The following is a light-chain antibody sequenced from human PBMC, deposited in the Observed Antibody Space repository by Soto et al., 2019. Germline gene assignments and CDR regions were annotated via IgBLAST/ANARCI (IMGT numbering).Light chain of an antibody. CDR1: SSDVGGYNY. CDR2: DVT. V-gene: IGLV2-11*01. J-gene: IGLJ2*01. CDR3: CSYAGSYTGV. Sequence: QSVLTQPASVSGSPGQSITISCTGTSSDVGGYNYVSWYQQQSGKAPKLMIHDVTKRPSGVPYRFSGSKSGNTASLTISGLQAEDEADYYCCSYAGSYTGVFGGGTKVTVL.